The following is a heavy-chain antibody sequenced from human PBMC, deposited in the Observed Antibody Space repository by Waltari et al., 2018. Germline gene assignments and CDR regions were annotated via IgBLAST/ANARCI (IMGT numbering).Heavy chain of an antibody. J-gene: IGHJ6*02. V-gene: IGHV1-2*02. Sequence: QVQLVQSGAEVKKPGASVKVSCKASGYTFTGYYMHWVRQAPGQGLEWMGWINPNSGGTNYAQKFQGRVTMTRDTSISTAYMELSRLRSDDTAVYYCARWDILTGSGLQYGMDVWGQGTTVTVSS. CDR3: ARWDILTGSGLQYGMDV. D-gene: IGHD3-9*01. CDR1: GYTFTGYY. CDR2: INPNSGGT.